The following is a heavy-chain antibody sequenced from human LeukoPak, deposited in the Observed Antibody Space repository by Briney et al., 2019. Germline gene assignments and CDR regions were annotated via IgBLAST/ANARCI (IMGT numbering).Heavy chain of an antibody. CDR2: LVYDARS. D-gene: IGHD6-19*01. CDR1: GFAFSSYG. J-gene: IGHJ4*02. CDR3: ARDLSAAFDF. V-gene: IGHV3-33*01. Sequence: PGTSLRLSCAASGFAFSSYGMHWVRQVPGKGMEWVARLVYDARSDYANSVKGRFSISRDDSKNTLFLDMSNLRVEDTALYYCARDLSAAFDFWGQGVLVTVSS.